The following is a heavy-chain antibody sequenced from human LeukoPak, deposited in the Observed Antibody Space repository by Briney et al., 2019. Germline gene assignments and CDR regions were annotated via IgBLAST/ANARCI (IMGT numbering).Heavy chain of an antibody. J-gene: IGHJ4*02. V-gene: IGHV3-9*01. CDR2: ISWNSGSI. CDR3: AKAKGGSSSHGCDY. D-gene: IGHD6-13*01. Sequence: GRSLRLSCAASGFTFDDYAMHWVRQAPGKGLEWVSGISWNSGSIGYADSVKGRFTISRDNAKNSLYLQMNSLRAEDTALYYCAKAKGGSSSHGCDYWGQGTLVTVSS. CDR1: GFTFDDYA.